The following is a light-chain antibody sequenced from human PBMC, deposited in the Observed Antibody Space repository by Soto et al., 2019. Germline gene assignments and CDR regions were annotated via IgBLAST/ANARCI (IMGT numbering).Light chain of an antibody. Sequence: QSALTQPASVSGSPGQSITISCTGTSSDIGNYDFVSWYQQVPGTAPKAMIYEVSSRPSGVSNRFSGSKSGNTASLTISGLQAEDEAYYYCGSYTTSTSFILFGGGTKLTVL. J-gene: IGLJ2*01. CDR2: EVS. CDR3: GSYTTSTSFIL. V-gene: IGLV2-14*01. CDR1: SSDIGNYDF.